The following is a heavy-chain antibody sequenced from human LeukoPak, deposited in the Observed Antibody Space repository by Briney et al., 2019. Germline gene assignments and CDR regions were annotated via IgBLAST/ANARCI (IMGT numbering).Heavy chain of an antibody. CDR1: GGSISSSSYY. Sequence: SETLSLTCTVSGGSISSSSYYWGWIRQPPGKGLEWIGNIYYSGSTYYNPSLKSRVTISVDTSKNQFSLKLSSVTAADTAVYYCARINYYGSGRDYYYYYMDVWGKGTTVTISS. D-gene: IGHD3-10*01. CDR2: IYYSGST. CDR3: ARINYYGSGRDYYYYYMDV. V-gene: IGHV4-39*01. J-gene: IGHJ6*03.